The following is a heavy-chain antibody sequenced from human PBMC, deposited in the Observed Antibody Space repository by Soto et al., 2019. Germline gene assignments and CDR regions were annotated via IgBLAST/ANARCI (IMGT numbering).Heavy chain of an antibody. CDR3: ASHSSHWTFFDF. D-gene: IGHD6-13*01. Sequence: SETLSLTCTVSGGSISSYYWSWIRQPPGKGLEWIGYIYYTGLSNSNPSLNSRVTMSVDTSKNQFSLKLSSVTAADTAVYYCASHSSHWTFFDFWGQGTLVTVSS. CDR1: GGSISSYY. V-gene: IGHV4-59*01. CDR2: IYYTGLS. J-gene: IGHJ4*02.